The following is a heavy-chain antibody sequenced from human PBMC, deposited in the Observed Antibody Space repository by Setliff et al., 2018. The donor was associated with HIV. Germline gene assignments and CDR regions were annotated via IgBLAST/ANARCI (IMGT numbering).Heavy chain of an antibody. CDR3: ARILVAAAGTGFDP. J-gene: IGHJ5*02. CDR2: IYHSGSA. Sequence: SETLSLTCAVHGGPLTDHYWSWVRQPPGKGLEWIGEIYHSGSANYNPSLKSRVIISIDKSKNKFSLKVSSVTAADTAVYYCARILVAAAGTGFDPWGQGILVTVSS. CDR1: GGPLTDHY. D-gene: IGHD6-13*01. V-gene: IGHV4-34*01.